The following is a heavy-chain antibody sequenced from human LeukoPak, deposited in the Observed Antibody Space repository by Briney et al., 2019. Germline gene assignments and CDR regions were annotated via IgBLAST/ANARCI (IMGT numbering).Heavy chain of an antibody. CDR2: IYQSGNT. D-gene: IGHD3-10*01. J-gene: IGHJ4*02. CDR3: ARRPSYDSESNYGYYFDY. Sequence: PSQTLSLTCTVFGFSTSNGPYYWSWIRQPPGKGLEWIGYIYQSGNTYYSPSLKSRVTISLDRSKNLFSLTLSSVTAADTAVYYCARRPSYDSESNYGYYFDYWGQGTLVTVSS. V-gene: IGHV4-30-2*01. CDR1: GFSTSNGPYY.